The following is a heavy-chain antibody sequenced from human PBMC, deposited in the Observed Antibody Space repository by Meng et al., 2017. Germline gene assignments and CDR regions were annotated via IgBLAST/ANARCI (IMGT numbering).Heavy chain of an antibody. Sequence: GESLKISCAASGFTFSNAWMSWVRQAPGKGLEWVGSIKSKTDGGTTDYAAPVKGRFTISRDDSKNTLYLQMNSLKTEDTAVYYCTTGLPPFDYWGQGTLVTVSS. D-gene: IGHD5-18*01. V-gene: IGHV3-15*01. CDR3: TTGLPPFDY. J-gene: IGHJ4*02. CDR2: IKSKTDGGTT. CDR1: GFTFSNAW.